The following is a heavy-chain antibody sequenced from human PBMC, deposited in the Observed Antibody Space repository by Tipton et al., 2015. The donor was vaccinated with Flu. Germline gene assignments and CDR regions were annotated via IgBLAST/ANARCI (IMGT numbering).Heavy chain of an antibody. D-gene: IGHD2-15*01. CDR2: IYTGGST. V-gene: IGHV4-4*07. CDR3: ARYPCSGDTCSRYYLES. CDR1: GGSISGYY. J-gene: IGHJ4*02. Sequence: PGLVKPSETLSLTCTVSGGSISGYYWSWIRQSAVKGLEWIGRIYTGGSTRYNSALESRVTMSVDTSKNQISLKLTSVTAADTALYYCARYPCSGDTCSRYYLESWGQGMLVTVSS.